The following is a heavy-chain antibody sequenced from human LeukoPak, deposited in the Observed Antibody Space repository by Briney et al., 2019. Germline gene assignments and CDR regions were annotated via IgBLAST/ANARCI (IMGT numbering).Heavy chain of an antibody. CDR3: ARGGFLEWPTDY. J-gene: IGHJ4*02. CDR2: MNPNSGNT. Sequence: ASVKVSCKASGYTFTSYDINWVRQATGQGLEWMGWMNPNSGNTGYAQKFQGRVTITRNTSISTAYMELSSLRSENTAVYYCARGGFLEWPTDYWGQGTLVTVSS. V-gene: IGHV1-8*03. CDR1: GYTFTSYD. D-gene: IGHD3-3*01.